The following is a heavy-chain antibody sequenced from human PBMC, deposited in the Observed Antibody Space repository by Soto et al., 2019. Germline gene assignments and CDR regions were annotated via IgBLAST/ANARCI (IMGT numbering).Heavy chain of an antibody. D-gene: IGHD2-15*01. Sequence: QVQLQESGPGLVRPSQTLSLTCAVSGGSIDSAGSYWSWIRQLPGWGLEWIGHIYHGGTTDYNPSLKSRITMSVDTSKNQFSLELNSATAADTAVYYCARYCSGGTCYDRIDYWGQGALVTVSS. CDR3: ARYCSGGTCYDRIDY. CDR1: GGSIDSAGSY. V-gene: IGHV4-31*11. J-gene: IGHJ4*02. CDR2: IYHGGTT.